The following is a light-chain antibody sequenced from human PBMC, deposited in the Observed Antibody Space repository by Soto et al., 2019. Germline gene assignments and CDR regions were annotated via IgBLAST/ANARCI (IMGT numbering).Light chain of an antibody. CDR1: SSDVGTYKP. V-gene: IGLV2-23*01. CDR3: CSFAGSSTS. Sequence: QSALTQPASVSGSPGQSITISCTGTSSDVGTYKPVSWYQQYPGKAPKVIIYDDTKRPSGVSSRFSGSKSGNTASLTISGLQAEEEDDYYCCSFAGSSTSFRGGTTVTVL. CDR2: DDT. J-gene: IGLJ3*02.